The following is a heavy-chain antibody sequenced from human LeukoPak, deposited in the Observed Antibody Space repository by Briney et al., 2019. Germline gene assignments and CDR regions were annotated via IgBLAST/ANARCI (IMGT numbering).Heavy chain of an antibody. V-gene: IGHV4-59*08. Sequence: SETLSLTCTVSGGSISSYYWSWIRQPPGKGLEWIRYIYYSGSTNYNPSLKSRVTISVDTSKNQFSLKLSSVTAADTAVYYCARHLGPLGREMATIRDWGQGTLVTVSS. CDR1: GGSISSYY. CDR2: IYYSGST. J-gene: IGHJ4*02. CDR3: ARHLGPLGREMATIRD. D-gene: IGHD5-24*01.